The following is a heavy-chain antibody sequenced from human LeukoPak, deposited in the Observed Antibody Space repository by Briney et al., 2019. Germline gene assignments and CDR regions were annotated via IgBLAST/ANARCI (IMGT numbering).Heavy chain of an antibody. CDR1: GGSISSGGYY. CDR3: ARLADYYDSSGYSYYFDY. D-gene: IGHD3-22*01. Sequence: PSQTLSLTCTVSGGSISSGGYYWSWIRQHPGKGLEWIGYIYYSGSTYYDPSLKSRVTISVDTSKNQFSLKLSSVTAADTAVYYCARLADYYDSSGYSYYFDYWGPGTLVTVSS. V-gene: IGHV4-31*03. CDR2: IYYSGST. J-gene: IGHJ4*02.